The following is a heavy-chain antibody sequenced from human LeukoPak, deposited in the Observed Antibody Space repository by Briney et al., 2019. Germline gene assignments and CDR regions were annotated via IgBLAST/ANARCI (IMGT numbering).Heavy chain of an antibody. CDR2: ISGSGGST. CDR1: GFTLSSYA. D-gene: IGHD3-10*01. J-gene: IGHJ4*02. Sequence: PGGSLRLSCAASGFTLSSYAMSRVHQAPGKGLEWVSAISGSGGSTYYADSVKGRITISRDNSQNTLYLQMNSRRGEGQGVVLRAKLFGRAYYGSGEEYFDYWSQGTLVTVSS. V-gene: IGHV3-23*01. CDR3: AKLFGRAYYGSGEEYFDY.